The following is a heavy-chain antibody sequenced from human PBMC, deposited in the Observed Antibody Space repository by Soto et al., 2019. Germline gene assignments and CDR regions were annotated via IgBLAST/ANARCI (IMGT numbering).Heavy chain of an antibody. CDR3: ARGKRGPWYFDL. CDR1: GGSMNRVCDY. V-gene: IGHV4-31*03. Sequence: QVQLLESGPGVVKPSETLSLTCTVSGGSMNRVCDYWHWFRQPPGKGLEWIGNIHYGETAKYNPSLKSRLTGSADTSQNQFSLNLTSVTAADTAVYYCARGKRGPWYFDLWGRGTLVAVSS. CDR2: IHYGETA. J-gene: IGHJ2*01.